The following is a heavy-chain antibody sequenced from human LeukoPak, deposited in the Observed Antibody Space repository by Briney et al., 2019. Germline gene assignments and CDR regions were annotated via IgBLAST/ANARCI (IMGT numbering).Heavy chain of an antibody. CDR1: GFSFTNVW. CDR3: TTGIDYGGGY. D-gene: IGHD3-16*01. J-gene: IGHJ4*02. CDR2: IKNKDEGEKT. Sequence: GGSLRLSCAVSGFSFTNVWVNWVRRAPGKGLEWVGRIKNKDEGEKTDYAAPVKGRFTISRDDSKATLFLQMNSLKMEDTAIYYCTTGIDYGGGYWGQGTLVSVSS. V-gene: IGHV3-15*07.